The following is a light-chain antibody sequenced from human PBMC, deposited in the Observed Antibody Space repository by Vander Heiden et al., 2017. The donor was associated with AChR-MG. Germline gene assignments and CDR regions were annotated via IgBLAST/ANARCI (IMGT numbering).Light chain of an antibody. J-gene: IGKJ1*01. CDR2: DAS. CDR1: QSVSSY. Sequence: EIVLTQSPATLSLSPGERATLSCRPSQSVSSYLAWYQQKPGQAPRLLIYDASNRATGIPARFSGSGSGTDFTLTISSLEPEDFAVYYCQQRSTTWTFGQGTKVEIK. V-gene: IGKV3-11*01. CDR3: QQRSTTWT.